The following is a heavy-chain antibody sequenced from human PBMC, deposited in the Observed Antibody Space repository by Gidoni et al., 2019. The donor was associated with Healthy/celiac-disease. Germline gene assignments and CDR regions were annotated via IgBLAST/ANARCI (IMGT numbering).Heavy chain of an antibody. CDR1: GGSISSSSYY. D-gene: IGHD1-1*01. V-gene: IGHV4-39*01. Sequence: QLQLQESGPGLVKPSETLSLTCTVSGGSISSSSYYWGWIRQPPGKGLEWIGSIYYSGSTYYNPSLKSRVTISVDTAKNQFSLKLSSVTAADTAVYYCAPEPVDWYYFDYWGQGTLVTVSS. CDR3: APEPVDWYYFDY. CDR2: IYYSGST. J-gene: IGHJ4*02.